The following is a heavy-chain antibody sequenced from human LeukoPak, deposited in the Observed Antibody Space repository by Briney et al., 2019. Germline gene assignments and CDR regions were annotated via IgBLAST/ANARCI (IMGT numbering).Heavy chain of an antibody. V-gene: IGHV4-38-2*02. CDR1: GYSISSGHY. CDR2: IYHRGLT. D-gene: IGHD2-2*01. CDR3: ARDFNIVVVPAASFDY. Sequence: SSETLFLTCTVHGYSISSGHYWGWIRQPPGKGLEWIGRIYHRGLTYYNPCLKSRGTISVDTSKNQFSLKLSTVTAADTAVYYCARDFNIVVVPAASFDYWGQGTLVTVSS. J-gene: IGHJ4*02.